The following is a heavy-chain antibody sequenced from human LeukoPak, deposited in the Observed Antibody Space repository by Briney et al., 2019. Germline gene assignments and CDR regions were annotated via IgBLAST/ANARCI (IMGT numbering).Heavy chain of an antibody. Sequence: GGSLRLSCAASGLTFSSYSMNWVRQAPGKGLEWVSSISSSSSYIYYADSVKGRFTISRDNAKNSLYLQMNSLRAEDTAVYYCARELLWFGELFYYGMDVWGQGTTVTVSS. V-gene: IGHV3-21*01. J-gene: IGHJ6*02. CDR3: ARELLWFGELFYYGMDV. CDR2: ISSSSSYI. D-gene: IGHD3-10*01. CDR1: GLTFSSYS.